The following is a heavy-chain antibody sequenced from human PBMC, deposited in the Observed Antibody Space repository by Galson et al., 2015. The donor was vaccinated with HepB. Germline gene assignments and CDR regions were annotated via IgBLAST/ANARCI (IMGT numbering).Heavy chain of an antibody. Sequence: GQGLGWIGWINPNCGGTNYEKKYQGWVTMTRDTTISTAYMELSRLRSADTAVYYCARDRVRGVTGKGCFDHWGQGTLVTVSS. D-gene: IGHD3-10*01. CDR2: INPNCGGT. CDR3: ARDRVRGVTGKGCFDH. J-gene: IGHJ4*02. V-gene: IGHV1-2*04.